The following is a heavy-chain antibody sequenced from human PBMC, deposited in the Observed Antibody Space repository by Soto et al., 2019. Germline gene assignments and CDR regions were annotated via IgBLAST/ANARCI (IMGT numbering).Heavy chain of an antibody. CDR2: ISAYNGNT. CDR3: ARASPHDYSNYVESLDY. Sequence: GASVKVSCKASGYTFTSYGISWVRQAPGQGLEWMGWISAYNGNTNYAQKLQGRVTMTTDTSTSTAYMELRSLRSDDTAVYYCARASPHDYSNYVESLDYWGQGTLVTVSS. V-gene: IGHV1-18*01. J-gene: IGHJ4*02. D-gene: IGHD4-4*01. CDR1: GYTFTSYG.